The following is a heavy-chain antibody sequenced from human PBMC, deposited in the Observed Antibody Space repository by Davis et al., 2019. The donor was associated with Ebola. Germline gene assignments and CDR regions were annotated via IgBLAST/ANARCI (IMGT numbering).Heavy chain of an antibody. V-gene: IGHV4-34*01. CDR2: INRSGTT. J-gene: IGHJ4*02. CDR1: GGSLSAYY. CDR3: ARRSRGATCGGDCPRDS. D-gene: IGHD2-21*02. Sequence: MPGGSLRLSCAVYGGSLSAYYWGWTRQSPGKGLEWIGEINRSGTTNYNPSLKSRVTISLETSKNQFSLQLSSVTAADTAVYYCARRSRGATCGGDCPRDSWGQGTLVTVSS.